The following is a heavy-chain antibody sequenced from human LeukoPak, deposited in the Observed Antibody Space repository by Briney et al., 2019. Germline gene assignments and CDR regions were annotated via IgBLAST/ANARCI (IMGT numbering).Heavy chain of an antibody. V-gene: IGHV1-46*01. CDR2: INPSGGST. Sequence: GASVTVSCKASGYTSTSYYMHWVRQAPGQGLEWMGIINPSGGSTSYAQKFQGRVTMTRDMSTSTVYMELSSLRSEDTAVYYCARESAGSGSLDYWGQGTLVTVSS. CDR3: ARESAGSGSLDY. CDR1: GYTSTSYY. D-gene: IGHD3-10*01. J-gene: IGHJ4*02.